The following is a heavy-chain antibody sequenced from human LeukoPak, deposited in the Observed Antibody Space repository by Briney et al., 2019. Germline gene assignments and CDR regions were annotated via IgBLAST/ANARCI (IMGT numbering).Heavy chain of an antibody. Sequence: GRSLRLSCAASGFTFSSYGMHWVRQAPGKGLEWVAVISYDGSNKYYADSVKGRFTISRDNSKNTLFLQMNSLRAEDTAVYYCAKEAQGCSITSCYFDSWGQGTQVTVSS. CDR1: GFTFSSYG. CDR2: ISYDGSNK. V-gene: IGHV3-30*18. J-gene: IGHJ4*02. CDR3: AKEAQGCSITSCYFDS. D-gene: IGHD2-2*01.